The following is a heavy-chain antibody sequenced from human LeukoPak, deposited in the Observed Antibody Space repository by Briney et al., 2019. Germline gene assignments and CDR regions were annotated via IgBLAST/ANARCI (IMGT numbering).Heavy chain of an antibody. CDR3: ARDVGGAGSY. J-gene: IGHJ4*02. D-gene: IGHD3-10*01. Sequence: GGSLRLSCAASGYSFSNYWMHWVRQAPGKGPVWVSRIDNDGRTTDYAVSVKGRFTISRDNVQNTLYLQMDSLRAEDTAVYYCARDVGGAGSYWGQGTLVTVSS. V-gene: IGHV3-74*01. CDR2: IDNDGRTT. CDR1: GYSFSNYW.